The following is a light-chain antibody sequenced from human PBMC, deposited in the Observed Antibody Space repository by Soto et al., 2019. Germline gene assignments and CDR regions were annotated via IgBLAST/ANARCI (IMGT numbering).Light chain of an antibody. CDR3: QQGFSLPLT. V-gene: IGKV1-39*01. CDR2: AAS. CDR1: QDIKNY. J-gene: IGKJ1*01. Sequence: DIQVTQSPSSLSASVGDRVTITCRASQDIKNYLNWYQRKPGTAPRLLIYAASNLHSGVPSTFSASGSGTDFALNISRLQADDFGTYYRQQGFSLPLTFGQGTKVEVK.